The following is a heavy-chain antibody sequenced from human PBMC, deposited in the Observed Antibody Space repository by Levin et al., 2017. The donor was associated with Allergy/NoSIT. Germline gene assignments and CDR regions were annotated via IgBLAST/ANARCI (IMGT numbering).Heavy chain of an antibody. CDR3: ARPEYSSSWYRWPHDVGYFQH. Sequence: SQTLSLTCTVSGGSISSSSYYWGWIRQPPGKGLEWIGSIYYSGSTYYNPSLKSRVTISVDTSKNQFSLKLSSVTAADTAVYYCARPEYSSSWYRWPHDVGYFQHWGQGTLVTVSS. CDR2: IYYSGST. CDR1: GGSISSSSYY. V-gene: IGHV4-39*01. D-gene: IGHD6-13*01. J-gene: IGHJ1*01.